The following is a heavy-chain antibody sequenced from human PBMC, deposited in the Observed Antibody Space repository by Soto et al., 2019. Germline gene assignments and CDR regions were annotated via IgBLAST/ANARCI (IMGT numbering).Heavy chain of an antibody. J-gene: IGHJ5*02. D-gene: IGHD2-21*01. CDR2: VYYTGFT. V-gene: IGHV4-39*01. CDR3: ARLPVVVIALGYFDP. Sequence: QLQLQESGPGLVKPSETLSLTCTVSGDSISSSYYWGWVRQPPGEGLECIGAVYYTGFTYYNPSLTSRLTISLDTSKNQFSLRLSSVTAADTAIYYCARLPVVVIALGYFDPWGPGTLVTVSS. CDR1: GDSISSSYY.